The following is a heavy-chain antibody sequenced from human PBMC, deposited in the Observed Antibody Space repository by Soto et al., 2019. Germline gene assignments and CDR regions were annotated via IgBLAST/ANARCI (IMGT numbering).Heavy chain of an antibody. J-gene: IGHJ6*02. CDR2: IIPILDIP. Sequence: QVQLVQSGAEVKKPGSSVKVSCKASGGTFSRYTISWVRQAPGQGLEWMGRIIPILDIPNYAQNFQGRVTITADKSTRTANMGLSSLRSDDTAVSYCARQFTGVLVLGASPPGGDNYGWDVWGQGTTVTVYS. CDR3: ARQFTGVLVLGASPPGGDNYGWDV. V-gene: IGHV1-69*02. D-gene: IGHD2-8*02. CDR1: GGTFSRYT.